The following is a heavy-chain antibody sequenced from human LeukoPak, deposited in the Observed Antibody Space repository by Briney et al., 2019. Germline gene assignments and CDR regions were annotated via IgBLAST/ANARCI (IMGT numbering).Heavy chain of an antibody. CDR1: GGSFSGYY. CDR2: INRSGST. J-gene: IGHJ6*02. V-gene: IGHV4-34*01. Sequence: SETLSLTCAVYGGSFSGYYWSWIRQPPGKGLEWIGEINRSGSTNYNPSLKSRATISVDTSKNQFSLKLSSVTAADTAVYYCAIRSDYYGMDVWGQGTTVTVSS. CDR3: AIRSDYYGMDV.